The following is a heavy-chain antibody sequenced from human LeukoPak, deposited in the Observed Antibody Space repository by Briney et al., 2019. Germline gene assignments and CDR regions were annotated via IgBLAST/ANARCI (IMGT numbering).Heavy chain of an antibody. CDR2: INHSGST. CDR1: GGSFSGYY. V-gene: IGHV4-34*01. CDR3: ARDGESGMDV. Sequence: SETLSITCAVYGGSFSGYYWSWIRQPPGKGLEWIGEINHSGSTNYNPSLKSRVTISVDTSKNQFSLKLSSVTAADTAVYYCARDGESGMDVWGQGTTVTVSS. J-gene: IGHJ6*02.